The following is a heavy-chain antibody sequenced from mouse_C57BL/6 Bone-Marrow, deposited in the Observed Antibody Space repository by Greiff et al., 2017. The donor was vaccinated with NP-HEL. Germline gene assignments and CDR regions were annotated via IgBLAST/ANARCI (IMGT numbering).Heavy chain of an antibody. J-gene: IGHJ3*01. V-gene: IGHV1-59*01. CDR3: ERVSTMVKWFAY. D-gene: IGHD2-2*01. CDR2: IDPSDSYT. CDR1: GYNFTSYW. Sequence: VQLQQPGAELVRPGTSVKLSCKASGYNFTSYWMHWVKQRPGQGLEWIGVIDPSDSYTNYNQKFKGKATLTVDTSSSTAYMQLSSLTSEDSAVNYCERVSTMVKWFAYWGQGTLVTVSA.